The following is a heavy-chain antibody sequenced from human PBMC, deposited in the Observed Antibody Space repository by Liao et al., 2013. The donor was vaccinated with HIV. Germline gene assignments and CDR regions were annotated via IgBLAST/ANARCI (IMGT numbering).Heavy chain of an antibody. CDR1: GGSFNDYY. CDR2: INHSGST. D-gene: IGHD6-13*01. Sequence: QVQLQQWGAGLLKPSETLSLTCAVYGGSFNDYYWSWIRQPPGKGLEWIGEINHSGSTNYNPSLKSRVTILVDTSKNQFSLTLTSVTAADTAVYYCARSRAAVGSRRALDPWGQGTLVTVSS. V-gene: IGHV4-34*01. J-gene: IGHJ5*02. CDR3: ARSRAAVGSRRALDP.